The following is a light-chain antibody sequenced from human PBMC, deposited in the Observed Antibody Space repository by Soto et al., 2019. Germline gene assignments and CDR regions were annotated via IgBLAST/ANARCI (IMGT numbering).Light chain of an antibody. CDR2: GAS. CDR1: QSVTYN. V-gene: IGKV3-11*01. Sequence: ETMLTQSPATLSASPGERVTLSCRATQSVTYNLAWYQQKPGQAPRLLIYGASNRATGIPDRFSGSGSGTDFTLTIGSLEPADFAVYYCQQRSKWPLTFGGGTKVDI. CDR3: QQRSKWPLT. J-gene: IGKJ4*01.